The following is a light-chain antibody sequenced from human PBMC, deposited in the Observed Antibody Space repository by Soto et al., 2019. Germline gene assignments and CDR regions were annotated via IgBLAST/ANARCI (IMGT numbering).Light chain of an antibody. V-gene: IGKV3-20*01. Sequence: EIVLTQSPGTLSLSPGERGTLSCRASQSVKYNYLAWYQQKPGQAPRLLIYGASSRASDIPDRFSGSGSGTDFTLTISRLEPEDSAVYYCQQYGGSPPYTVGQGTKLEIK. J-gene: IGKJ2*01. CDR3: QQYGGSPPYT. CDR2: GAS. CDR1: QSVKYNY.